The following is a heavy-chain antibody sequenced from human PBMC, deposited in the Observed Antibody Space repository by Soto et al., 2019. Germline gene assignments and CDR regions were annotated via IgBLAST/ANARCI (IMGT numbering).Heavy chain of an antibody. CDR1: GFTFSSYA. CDR3: ARVRLRYNWTDFPYYNYGMDV. V-gene: IGHV3-30-3*01. Sequence: QVQLVESGGGVVQPGRSLRLSCAASGFTFSSYAMHWVRQAPGKGLEWVAVISYDGSNKYYADSVKGRFTISRDNSKNPLYLQMNSLKTEYTALYYCARVRLRYNWTDFPYYNYGMDVWGQGTTLTVSS. CDR2: ISYDGSNK. D-gene: IGHD1-1*01. J-gene: IGHJ6*02.